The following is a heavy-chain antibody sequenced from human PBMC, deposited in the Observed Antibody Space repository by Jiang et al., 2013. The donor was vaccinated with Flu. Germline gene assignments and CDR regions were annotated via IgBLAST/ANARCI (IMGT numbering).Heavy chain of an antibody. CDR3: ASGLGYYGSGSYYRDAF. D-gene: IGHD3-10*01. CDR1: GFTFSSYA. V-gene: IGHV3-30-3*01. J-gene: IGHJ3*01. Sequence: VQLVESGGGVVQPGRSLRLSCAASGFTFSSYAMHWVRQAPGKGLEWVAVISYDGSNKYYADSVKGRFTISRDNSKNTLYLQMNSLRAEDTAVYYCASGLGYYGSGSYYRDAF. CDR2: ISYDGSNK.